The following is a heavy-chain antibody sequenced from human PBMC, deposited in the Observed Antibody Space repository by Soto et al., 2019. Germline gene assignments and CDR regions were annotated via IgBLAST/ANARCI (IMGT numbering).Heavy chain of an antibody. Sequence: PSETLSLTCVVSGGSISSTNWWTWVRQPPGKRLEWIGEIYHNGSPTYSPSLRGRATISVDKSNSQFSLRLRSVTAADTAVYYCARGGPPAARPRYGMDVWGQGTTVTVSS. D-gene: IGHD2-2*01. J-gene: IGHJ6*02. V-gene: IGHV4-4*02. CDR1: GGSISSTNW. CDR2: IYHNGSP. CDR3: ARGGPPAARPRYGMDV.